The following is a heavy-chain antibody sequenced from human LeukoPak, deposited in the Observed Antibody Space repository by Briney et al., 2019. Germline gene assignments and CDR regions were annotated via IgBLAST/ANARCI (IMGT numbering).Heavy chain of an antibody. CDR3: ARREYGSGSYHLVY. CDR2: MNPNSGNT. CDR1: GYTFTSYD. J-gene: IGHJ4*02. D-gene: IGHD3-10*01. Sequence: ASVKVSCKASGYTFTSYDINWVRRATGQGLEWMGWMNPNSGNTGYAQKFQGRVTMTTNTSISTAYMELSSLRSEDTAVYYCARREYGSGSYHLVYWGQGTLVTVSS. V-gene: IGHV1-8*01.